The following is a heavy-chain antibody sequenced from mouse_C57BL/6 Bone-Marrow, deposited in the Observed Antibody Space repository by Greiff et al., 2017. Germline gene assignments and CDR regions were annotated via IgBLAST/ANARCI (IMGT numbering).Heavy chain of an antibody. V-gene: IGHV5-9*01. Sequence: EVMLVESGGGLVKPGGSLKLSCAASGFTFSSYTMSWVRQPPGKRLEWVAPISGGGGNTYYPDRVKGRFTISRDNAKNTRYLQMSSLRAEDTALYYGARHMHYDGSFFAMDYWGQGTSVTVSA. CDR1: GFTFSSYT. CDR2: ISGGGGNT. J-gene: IGHJ4*01. D-gene: IGHD1-1*01. CDR3: ARHMHYDGSFFAMDY.